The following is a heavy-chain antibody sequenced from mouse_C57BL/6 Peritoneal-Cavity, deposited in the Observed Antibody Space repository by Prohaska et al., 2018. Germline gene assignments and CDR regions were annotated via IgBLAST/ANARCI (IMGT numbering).Heavy chain of an antibody. CDR1: GFTFSDYG. V-gene: IGHV5-17*01. CDR2: ISSGSSTI. J-gene: IGHJ3*01. Sequence: EVQLVESGGGLVKPGGSLKLSCAASGFTFSDYGMHWVRQAPEKGLEWVVYISSGSSTIYYADTVKGRFNIYRDNAKNTLFQQMTSLRSEGTAMYYCARVDGSAGCAYWGQGTMVTVSA. D-gene: IGHD2-3*01. CDR3: ARVDGSAGCAY.